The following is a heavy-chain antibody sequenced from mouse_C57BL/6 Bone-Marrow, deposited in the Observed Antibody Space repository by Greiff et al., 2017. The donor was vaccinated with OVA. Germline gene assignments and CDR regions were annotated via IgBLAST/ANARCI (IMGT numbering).Heavy chain of an antibody. J-gene: IGHJ4*01. CDR2: INPNYGTT. Sequence: VQLKESGPELVKPGASVKISCKASGYSFTDYNMNWVKQSNGKSLEWIGVINPNYGTTSYNQKFKGKAKLTVDQSSSTAYMQLNSLTSEDSAVYYCAREDGSTTRAMDYWGQGTSVTVSS. CDR3: AREDGSTTRAMDY. V-gene: IGHV1-39*01. D-gene: IGHD1-1*01. CDR1: GYSFTDYN.